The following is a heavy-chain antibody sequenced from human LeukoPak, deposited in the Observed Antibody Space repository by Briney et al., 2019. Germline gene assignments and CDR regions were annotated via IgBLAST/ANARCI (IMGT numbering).Heavy chain of an antibody. J-gene: IGHJ4*02. D-gene: IGHD6-19*01. CDR1: GFTFSSYG. V-gene: IGHV3-30*18. CDR3: AKDPMYSGGWFPY. CDR2: ISYDGSNK. Sequence: GGSLRLSCAASGFTFSSYGMHWVRQAPGKGLEWVAVISYDGSNKYYADSVKGRFTISRDNSKNTLYLQMNSLRAEDTAVYYCAKDPMYSGGWFPYWGQGTLVTVSS.